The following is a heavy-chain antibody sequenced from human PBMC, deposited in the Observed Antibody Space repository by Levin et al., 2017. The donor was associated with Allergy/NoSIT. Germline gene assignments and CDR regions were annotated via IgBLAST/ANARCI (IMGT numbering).Heavy chain of an antibody. CDR1: GYTFTGYY. D-gene: IGHD3-22*01. CDR2: INPNSGGT. V-gene: IGHV1-2*02. J-gene: IGHJ3*02. CDR3: ARERAYYCDSSGAGRADAFDS. Sequence: GESLKISCKASGYTFTGYYMHWVRQAPGQGLEWMGWINPNSGGTNYAQKFQGRVTMTRDTSISTAHMELSRLRSDDTAVYYCARERAYYCDSSGAGRADAFDSWGQGTMVTVSS.